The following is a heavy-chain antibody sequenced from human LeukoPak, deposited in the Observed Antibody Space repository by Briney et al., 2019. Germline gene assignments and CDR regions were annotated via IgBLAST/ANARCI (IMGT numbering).Heavy chain of an antibody. J-gene: IGHJ4*02. CDR3: ARHRSKWLQSSFDY. Sequence: SETLSLTCTVSGGSINSSSYYWGWIRQPPGKGLEWIGSIFYSGNTYDNPSLKSRVTISVDASKNQFSLKLNSVTAADTAVYYCARHRSKWLQSSFDYWGQGTLVTVSS. CDR2: IFYSGNT. CDR1: GGSINSSSYY. V-gene: IGHV4-39*01. D-gene: IGHD5-24*01.